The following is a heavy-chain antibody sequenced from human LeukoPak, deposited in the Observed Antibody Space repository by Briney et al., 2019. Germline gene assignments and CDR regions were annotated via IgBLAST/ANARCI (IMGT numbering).Heavy chain of an antibody. CDR3: ARDRRAGLRYFDWLTNYYYYGMDV. J-gene: IGHJ6*04. CDR1: EFHFSSYT. CDR2: ISYDGSNQ. D-gene: IGHD3-9*01. V-gene: IGHV3-30-3*01. Sequence: PGRSLRLSCAASEFHFSSYTMHWVRQAPGKGLEWVALISYDGSNQYYADSVKGRFTISRDNSKNTLYLQMNSLRAEDTAVYYCARDRRAGLRYFDWLTNYYYYGMDVWGKGTTVTVSS.